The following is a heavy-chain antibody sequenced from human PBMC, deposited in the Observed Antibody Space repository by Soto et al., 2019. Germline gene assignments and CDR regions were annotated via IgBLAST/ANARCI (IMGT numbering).Heavy chain of an antibody. CDR1: NGSVSSGTYS. V-gene: IGHV4-30-2*01. J-gene: IGHJ6*02. CDR2: IYYSGTT. CDR3: ARGHYYYGMDV. Sequence: SETLSLTCTVSNGSVSSGTYSWSWVRQPPGKGLEWIGYIYYSGTTYYTPSLKSRLTMSMDRANDHFSLNLTSVTAADTAVYFCARGHYYYGMDVWGQGITVTSP.